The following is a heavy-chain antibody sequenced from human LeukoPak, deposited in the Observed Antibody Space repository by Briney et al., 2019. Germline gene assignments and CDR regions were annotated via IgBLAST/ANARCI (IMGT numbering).Heavy chain of an antibody. D-gene: IGHD3-3*02. CDR2: ISPDGNNK. Sequence: PGGSLRLSCDASGFTFTTYPMHWVRQAPGKGLEWMTLISPDGNNKDYADSVKGRFTISRDNSKNTLFLQMTSLTSEDTGVYYCATGALPIGFLESIRPGNYFSNYMGVWGKGTTVTVSS. J-gene: IGHJ6*03. V-gene: IGHV3-30*04. CDR3: ATGALPIGFLESIRPGNYFSNYMGV. CDR1: GFTFTTYP.